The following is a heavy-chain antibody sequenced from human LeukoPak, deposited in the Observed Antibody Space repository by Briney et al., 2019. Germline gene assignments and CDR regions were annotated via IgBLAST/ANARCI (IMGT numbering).Heavy chain of an antibody. CDR2: ISYDGSNK. Sequence: GGSLRLSCAASGFTFSSYAMHWVRQAPGKGLEWVAVISYDGSNKYYADSVKGRFTISRDNSKNTLYLQMNSLRAEDTAVYYCARDSSDYYYYWGQGTLVTVSS. CDR3: ARDSSDYYYY. CDR1: GFTFSSYA. D-gene: IGHD3-22*01. J-gene: IGHJ4*02. V-gene: IGHV3-30-3*01.